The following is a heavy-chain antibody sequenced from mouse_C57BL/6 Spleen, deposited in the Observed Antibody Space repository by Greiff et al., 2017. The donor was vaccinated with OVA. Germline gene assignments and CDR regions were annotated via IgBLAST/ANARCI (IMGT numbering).Heavy chain of an antibody. V-gene: IGHV5-4*01. CDR1: GFTFSSYA. CDR3: ARDYYYAMDY. Sequence: EVKLVESGGGLVKPGGSLKPSCAASGFTFSSYAMSWVRQTPEKRLEWVATISDGGSYTYYPDNVKGRFTISRDNAKNNLYLQMSHLKSEDTAMYYCARDYYYAMDYWGQGTSVTVSS. CDR2: ISDGGSYT. J-gene: IGHJ4*01.